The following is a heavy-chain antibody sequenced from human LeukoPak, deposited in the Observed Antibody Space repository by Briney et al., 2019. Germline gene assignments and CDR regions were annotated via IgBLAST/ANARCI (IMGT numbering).Heavy chain of an antibody. J-gene: IGHJ3*02. CDR3: ARDSRDYGDYVDI. D-gene: IGHD4-17*01. V-gene: IGHV1-18*01. CDR2: TTAYNGDT. CDR1: GGVFTTYA. Sequence: ASVKVSCKASGGVFTTYAVSWVRQAPGQGLEWMGWTTAYNGDTRFAQKLQGRVTMTTDTSTSTAYMELRSLRSEDTAVYYCARDSRDYGDYVDIWGQGTMVTVSS.